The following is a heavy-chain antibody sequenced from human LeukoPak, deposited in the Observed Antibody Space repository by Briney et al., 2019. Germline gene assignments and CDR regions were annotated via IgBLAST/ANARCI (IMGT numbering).Heavy chain of an antibody. Sequence: SLRLSCTASGLTFRNYAMQWVRQAPGKGLEWVTVISSDGSNRFYTDSVKGRFTISRDNSKNTVYLQLNSLKVEDTAVYFCATGRFGESQNDYWGQGTLATVSS. CDR2: ISSDGSNR. CDR3: ATGRFGESQNDY. J-gene: IGHJ4*02. CDR1: GLTFRNYA. V-gene: IGHV3-30*14. D-gene: IGHD3-10*01.